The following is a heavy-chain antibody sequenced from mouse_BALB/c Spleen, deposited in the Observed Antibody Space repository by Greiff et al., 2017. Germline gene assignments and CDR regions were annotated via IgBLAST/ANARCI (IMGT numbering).Heavy chain of an antibody. CDR3: TRAYGSSYGWYFDV. V-gene: IGHV1-5*01. J-gene: IGHJ1*01. CDR1: GYTFTSYW. CDR2: IYPGNSDT. D-gene: IGHD1-1*01. Sequence: VQLKQSGTVLARPGASVKMSCKASGYTFTSYWMHWVKQRPGQGLEWIGAIYPGNSDTSYNQKFKGKAKLTAVTSTSTAYMELSSLTNEDSAVYYCTRAYGSSYGWYFDVWGAGTTVTVSS.